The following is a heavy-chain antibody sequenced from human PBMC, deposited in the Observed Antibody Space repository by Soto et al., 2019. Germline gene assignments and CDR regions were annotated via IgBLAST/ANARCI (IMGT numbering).Heavy chain of an antibody. V-gene: IGHV3-74*01. Sequence: EVQLVESGGGVVQPGGSLRLSCAASGFTFTNYWMHWVRQVPGVGLVWVSSTNDDGIRTWYADSVRCRFAMSRDNARNTVYLQMNSLRADDTAVYYCGTTFEYWGQGTPVTISS. CDR1: GFTFTNYW. CDR3: GTTFEY. D-gene: IGHD1-26*01. J-gene: IGHJ4*02. CDR2: TNDDGIRT.